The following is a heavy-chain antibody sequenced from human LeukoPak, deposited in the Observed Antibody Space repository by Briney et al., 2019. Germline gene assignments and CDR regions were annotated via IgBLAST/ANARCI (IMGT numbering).Heavy chain of an antibody. CDR1: GGSISSSSYY. D-gene: IGHD2/OR15-2a*01. Sequence: SETLSLTCTVSGGSISSSSYYWGWIRQPPGKGLEWIGYIYYSGSTNYNPSLKSRVTISVDTSKNQFSLKLSSVTAADTAVYYCARVAVANFLAYNWFDPWGQGTLVTVSS. CDR2: IYYSGST. CDR3: ARVAVANFLAYNWFDP. V-gene: IGHV4-61*05. J-gene: IGHJ5*02.